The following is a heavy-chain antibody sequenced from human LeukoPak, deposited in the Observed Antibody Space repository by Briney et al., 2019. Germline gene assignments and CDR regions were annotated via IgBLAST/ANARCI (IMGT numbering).Heavy chain of an antibody. CDR2: IKQDGSEK. Sequence: GGSLRLSCAASGFTFSSYWMSWVRQAPGKGLEWVANIKQDGSEKYYVDSVKGRFTISRDNAKNSLYLQMNSLRAEDTAVYYCARDGGVEMATITGDYWGQGTLVTVSS. CDR3: ARDGGVEMATITGDY. V-gene: IGHV3-7*01. CDR1: GFTFSSYW. D-gene: IGHD5-24*01. J-gene: IGHJ4*02.